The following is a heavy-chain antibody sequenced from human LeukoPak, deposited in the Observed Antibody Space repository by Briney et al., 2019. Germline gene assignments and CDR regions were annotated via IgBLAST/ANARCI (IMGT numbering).Heavy chain of an antibody. CDR3: ARGSRFWSGYYHYYYYYYMDV. D-gene: IGHD3-3*01. CDR2: INHSGST. CDR1: GGSFSGYY. Sequence: SETLSLTCAVYGGSFSGYYWSWIRQSPGKGLEWIGEINHSGSTNYNPSLKSRVTISVDTSKNQFSLKLSSVTAADTAVYYCARGSRFWSGYYHYYYYYYMDVWGKGTTVTVSS. V-gene: IGHV4-34*01. J-gene: IGHJ6*03.